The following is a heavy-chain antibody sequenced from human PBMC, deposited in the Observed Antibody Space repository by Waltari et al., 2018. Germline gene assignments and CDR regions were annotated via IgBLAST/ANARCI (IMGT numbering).Heavy chain of an antibody. J-gene: IGHJ4*02. CDR2: INHSGST. CDR1: GGSFSGYY. Sequence: QVQLQQWGAGLLKPSETLSLTCAVYGGSFSGYYWSWIRQPPGKGLEWIGEINHSGSTNYDPSLKSRVTISVDTSKDQFSLKRSSVTAADTAVYYCASDPSSSGWHYWGQGTLVTVSS. V-gene: IGHV4-34*01. CDR3: ASDPSSSGWHY. D-gene: IGHD6-19*01.